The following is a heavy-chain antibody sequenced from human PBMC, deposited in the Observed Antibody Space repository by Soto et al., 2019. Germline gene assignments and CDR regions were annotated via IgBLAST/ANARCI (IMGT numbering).Heavy chain of an antibody. D-gene: IGHD4-17*01. J-gene: IGHJ4*02. CDR3: ATPTTVTTSAY. CDR1: GFTFSSYA. CDR2: ISYDGSNK. V-gene: IGHV3-30-3*01. Sequence: GGSLRLSCAASGFTFSSYAMHWVRQAPGKGLEWVAVISYDGSNKYYADSVKGRFTISRDNSKNTLYLQMNSLRAEDTAVYYCATPTTVTTSAYWGQGTLVTVSS.